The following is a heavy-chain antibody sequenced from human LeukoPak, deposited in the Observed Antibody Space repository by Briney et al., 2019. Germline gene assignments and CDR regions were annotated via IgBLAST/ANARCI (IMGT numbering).Heavy chain of an antibody. V-gene: IGHV4-4*07. Sequence: SETLSLTCTVSSGSISRDYWSWIRQPPGKGLEWIGRIYTSGSTNYNPSLKSRVTMSVDTSKNQFSLKLSSVTAADTAVYYCARDRIVVVPAARTYYFDYWGQGTLVTVSS. J-gene: IGHJ4*02. CDR3: ARDRIVVVPAARTYYFDY. D-gene: IGHD2-2*01. CDR2: IYTSGST. CDR1: SGSISRDY.